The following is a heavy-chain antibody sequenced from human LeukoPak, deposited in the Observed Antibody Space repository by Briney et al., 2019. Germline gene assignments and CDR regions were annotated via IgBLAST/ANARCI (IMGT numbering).Heavy chain of an antibody. J-gene: IGHJ5*02. CDR2: IYYSGST. Sequence: SETLSLTCTVSGGSISSYYWSWIRQPPGKGLEWIGYIYYSGSTNYNPSLKSRVTISVDTSKNQFSLKLSSVTAADMAVYYCARDREYSSFDPWGQGTLVTVSS. D-gene: IGHD2/OR15-2a*01. CDR3: ARDREYSSFDP. CDR1: GGSISSYY. V-gene: IGHV4-59*01.